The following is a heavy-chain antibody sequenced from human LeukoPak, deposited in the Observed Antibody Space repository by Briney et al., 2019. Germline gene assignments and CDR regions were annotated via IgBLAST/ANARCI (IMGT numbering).Heavy chain of an antibody. CDR1: GFTFINAW. J-gene: IGHJ4*02. CDR2: IKSKTDGGTR. D-gene: IGHD3-22*01. V-gene: IGHV3-15*01. Sequence: GGSLRLSCAASGFTFINAWMSWVRQAPGKGLEWVGRIKSKTDGGTRDYAAPVKGRFTISRDDSNNMLYLQMNSLKTEDTAVYYCTPVVQSGYYDSSGYYYFDYWGQGTLVTVSS. CDR3: TPVVQSGYYDSSGYYYFDY.